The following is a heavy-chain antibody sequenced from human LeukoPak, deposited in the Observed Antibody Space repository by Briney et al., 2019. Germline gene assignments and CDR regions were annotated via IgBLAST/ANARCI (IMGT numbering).Heavy chain of an antibody. J-gene: IGHJ6*02. CDR1: GGSISSYY. CDR2: IYYSGST. Sequence: SETLSLTCTVSGGSISSYYWSWIRQPPGKGLEGIGYIYYSGSTNYNPSLKSRVTISVDTSKNQFSLKLSSVTAADTAVYYCARVRRYSFYGMDVWGQATTVTVSS. D-gene: IGHD3-9*01. V-gene: IGHV4-59*01. CDR3: ARVRRYSFYGMDV.